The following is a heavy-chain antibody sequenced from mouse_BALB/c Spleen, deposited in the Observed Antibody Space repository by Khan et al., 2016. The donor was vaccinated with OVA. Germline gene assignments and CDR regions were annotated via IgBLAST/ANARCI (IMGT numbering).Heavy chain of an antibody. CDR2: ISYGGGST. J-gene: IGHJ3*01. D-gene: IGHD2-4*01. CDR1: GFTFSDYY. V-gene: IGHV5-12*02. CDR3: ARHDYDGFAY. Sequence: EVELVESGGGLVQPGGSLKLSCATSGFTFSDYYMYWVRQTPEKRLEWVAYISYGGGSTYYPDTVKGRFTISRDNAKNTLYLQMSHLKSEDTATYYCARHDYDGFAYWGQGTLVTVSA.